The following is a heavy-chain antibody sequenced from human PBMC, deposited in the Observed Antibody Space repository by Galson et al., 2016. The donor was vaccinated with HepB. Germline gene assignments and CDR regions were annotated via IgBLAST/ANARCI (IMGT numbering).Heavy chain of an antibody. CDR3: ARDFAYTRYDY. Sequence: SLRLSCAASDFTFSSFEMNWVRQAPGKGLEWVSYISSNGYTTYYADSVKGRFTISRDNAKNSLYLQMNSLRAEDTAVYYCARDFAYTRYDYWGQGTLVTVSS. J-gene: IGHJ4*02. CDR2: ISSNGYTT. D-gene: IGHD2-2*01. CDR1: DFTFSSFE. V-gene: IGHV3-48*03.